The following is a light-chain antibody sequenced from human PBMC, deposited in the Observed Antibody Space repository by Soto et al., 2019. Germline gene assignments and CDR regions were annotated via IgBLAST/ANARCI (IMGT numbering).Light chain of an antibody. Sequence: QSVLTQPASVSGSPGQSITISCTGTSSDVGGYNYVSWYQQHPGKAPKLMIYDVSNRPSGVSNRFSGSKSGNTASLTISGLQAEDDADYYCSSYTSSSLWVFGGGTQLTVL. CDR3: SSYTSSSLWV. CDR1: SSDVGGYNY. J-gene: IGLJ3*02. V-gene: IGLV2-14*01. CDR2: DVS.